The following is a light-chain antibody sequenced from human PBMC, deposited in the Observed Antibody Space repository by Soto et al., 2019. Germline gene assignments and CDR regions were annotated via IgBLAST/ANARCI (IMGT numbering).Light chain of an antibody. J-gene: IGKJ4*01. CDR3: RQSGRSPGWA. CDR1: QSISSW. V-gene: IGKV1-5*01. Sequence: TLSPCTRSASVGGGVISSRRTSQSISSWLARYQQKPGKAPKLLIYDASSLESGVPSRFSGSGSGTASTLTIRRLEPEDFAVYSCRQSGRSPGWALGGGTKVDIK. CDR2: DAS.